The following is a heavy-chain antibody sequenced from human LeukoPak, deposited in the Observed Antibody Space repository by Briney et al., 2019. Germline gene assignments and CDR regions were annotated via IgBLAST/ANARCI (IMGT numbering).Heavy chain of an antibody. CDR2: ISYDGSNK. CDR1: GFTFSSYG. CDR3: AKDYDSSGYYYFDY. J-gene: IGHJ4*02. V-gene: IGHV3-30*18. D-gene: IGHD3-22*01. Sequence: GSLRLPCAASGFTFSSYGMHWVRQAPGKGLEWVAVISYDGSNKYYADSVKGRFTISRDNSKNTLYLQMNSLRAEDTAVYYCAKDYDSSGYYYFDYWGQGTLVTVSS.